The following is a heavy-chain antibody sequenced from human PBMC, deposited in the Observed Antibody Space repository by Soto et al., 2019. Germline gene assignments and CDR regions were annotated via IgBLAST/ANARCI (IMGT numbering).Heavy chain of an antibody. CDR3: ARDSRHIMITFGGVIVPDY. D-gene: IGHD3-16*02. Sequence: ASVKVSCKASGYTFTSYVISWVRQAPGQGLEWMGWISAYNGNTNYAQKLQGRVTMTTDTSTSTAYMELRSLRSDDTAVYYCARDSRHIMITFGGVIVPDYWGQGTLVTVSS. J-gene: IGHJ4*02. CDR1: GYTFTSYV. CDR2: ISAYNGNT. V-gene: IGHV1-18*01.